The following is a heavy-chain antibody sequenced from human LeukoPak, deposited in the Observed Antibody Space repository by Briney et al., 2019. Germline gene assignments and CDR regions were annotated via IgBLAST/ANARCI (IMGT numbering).Heavy chain of an antibody. Sequence: GGSLRLSCVASGFTLSNYGMHWVRQAPGKGPEWVSFVRYDSSNKYVDSVTGRFTISRDNSKNTLYLQMNSLRAEDTAVYYCAKVRTAYYYDSSGYSLDYWGQGTLVTVSS. J-gene: IGHJ4*02. CDR1: GFTLSNYG. CDR3: AKVRTAYYYDSSGYSLDY. CDR2: VRYDSSNK. D-gene: IGHD3-22*01. V-gene: IGHV3-30*02.